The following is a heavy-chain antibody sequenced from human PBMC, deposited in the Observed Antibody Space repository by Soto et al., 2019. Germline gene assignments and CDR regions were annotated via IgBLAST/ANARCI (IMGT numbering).Heavy chain of an antibody. D-gene: IGHD1-1*01. CDR3: AKVRVQLVAEYYFHH. Sequence: EVQLLQSGGGLVQPGGSLRLSCEASGFTFNTYTMAWVRQAPGKGLEWVSAISGSGGATFYADSVKGRFAISRDNSRNTLYLQMNSLRAEDTAVYVCAKVRVQLVAEYYFHHWGQGALVTVSS. J-gene: IGHJ4*02. V-gene: IGHV3-23*01. CDR2: ISGSGGAT. CDR1: GFTFNTYT.